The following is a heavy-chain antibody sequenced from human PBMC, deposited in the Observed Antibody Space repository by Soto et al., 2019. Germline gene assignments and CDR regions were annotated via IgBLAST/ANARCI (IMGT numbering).Heavy chain of an antibody. CDR2: IRDRAYSYAT. V-gene: IGHV3-73*01. CDR1: GFVFKDSS. J-gene: IGHJ4*02. D-gene: IGHD3-10*01. CDR3: TRLISAAQDY. Sequence: VLLVESGGGLVQPGGSLKLSCAASGFVFKDSSIHWVRQASGKGLEWVGRIRDRAYSYATAYAASVKGRFTSSRDDSSKTAYLQMNSLKTEDTAIYYCTRLISAAQDYWGQGTLVTVSS.